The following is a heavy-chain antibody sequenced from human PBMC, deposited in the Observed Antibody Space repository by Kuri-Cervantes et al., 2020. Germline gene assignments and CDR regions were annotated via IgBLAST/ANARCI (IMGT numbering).Heavy chain of an antibody. J-gene: IGHJ5*02. Sequence: GGSLRLSCAASGFTFSSYAMHWVRQAPGKGLEWVAVIAHDGGIAFYVDSVKGRFTISRDNAKNTLYLQMNSLRAEDTAVYYCARVGQLVMRAWGQGTLVTVSS. D-gene: IGHD6-13*01. CDR3: ARVGQLVMRA. CDR1: GFTFSSYA. V-gene: IGHV3-30*04. CDR2: IAHDGGIA.